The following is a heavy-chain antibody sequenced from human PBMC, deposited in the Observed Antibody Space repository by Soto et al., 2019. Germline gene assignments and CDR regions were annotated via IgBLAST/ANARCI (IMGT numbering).Heavy chain of an antibody. CDR3: VRMACSDNDCSDYIFDDVFV. Sequence: QVQLVQSGAEVKKPGTSVKVSCKASGGSFRAFAITWVRHAPGQGLEWVGGIIALFGTTKYAQKFHGRVTLTANEPTSTAALAHDRLKSEDTPGYYFVRMACSDNDCSDYIFDDVFVWCQGTAVVVS. CDR2: IIALFGTT. V-gene: IGHV1-69*01. D-gene: IGHD2-15*01. CDR1: GGSFRAFA. J-gene: IGHJ6*02.